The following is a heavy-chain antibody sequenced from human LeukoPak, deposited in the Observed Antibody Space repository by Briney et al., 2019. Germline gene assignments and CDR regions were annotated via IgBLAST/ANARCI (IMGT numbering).Heavy chain of an antibody. V-gene: IGHV3-30*03. J-gene: IGHJ4*02. CDR2: ISYDGSNK. D-gene: IGHD6-19*01. CDR1: GFSFSGYS. Sequence: GGSLRLSCAASGFSFSGYSINWVRQAPGKGLEWVAVISYDGSNKYYADSVKGRFTISRDNSKNTLYLQMNSLRAEDTAVYYCAESSGWSIFDYWGQGTLVTVSS. CDR3: AESSGWSIFDY.